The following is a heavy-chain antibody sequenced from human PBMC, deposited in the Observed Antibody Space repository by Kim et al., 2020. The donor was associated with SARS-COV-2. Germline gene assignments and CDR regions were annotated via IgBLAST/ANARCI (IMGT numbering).Heavy chain of an antibody. J-gene: IGHJ4*02. CDR3: ARRGDGGRSGCDL. Sequence: GGSLRLSCAASGFTFSSYAMRWVRQAPGKGLEYVSSISSNGGSTYYANSVKGRFTISRDNSKNTLYLQMGSLRPEDMAVYYCARRGDGGRSGCDLWGQGTLVTVSS. V-gene: IGHV3-64*01. D-gene: IGHD5-12*01. CDR2: ISSNGGST. CDR1: GFTFSSYA.